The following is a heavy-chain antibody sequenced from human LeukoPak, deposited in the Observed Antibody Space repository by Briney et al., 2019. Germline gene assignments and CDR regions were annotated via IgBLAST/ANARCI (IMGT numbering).Heavy chain of an antibody. CDR1: GFTFSGYA. CDR3: ARDCSGGSCYSGIDY. CDR2: ISYDGSNK. V-gene: IGHV3-30-3*01. J-gene: IGHJ4*02. Sequence: PGRSLRLSCAASGFTFSGYAMHWVRQAPGKGLEWVAVISYDGSNKYYADSVKGRFTISRDNSKNTLYLQMNSLRAEDTAVYYCARDCSGGSCYSGIDYWGQGTLVTVSS. D-gene: IGHD2-15*01.